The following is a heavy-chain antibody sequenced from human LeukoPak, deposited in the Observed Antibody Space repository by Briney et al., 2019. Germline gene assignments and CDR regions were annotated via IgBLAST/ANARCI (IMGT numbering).Heavy chain of an antibody. D-gene: IGHD6-6*01. CDR2: IYSGGST. CDR1: GFTVSSNY. V-gene: IGHV3-66*02. J-gene: IGHJ4*02. Sequence: PGGSLTLSCAASGFTVSSNYMSWVRQAPGKGLEWVSVIYSGGSTYYADSVKGRFTISRDNSKNTLYLQMNSLRAEDTAVYYCARAGIAARHFDYWGQGTLVTVSS. CDR3: ARAGIAARHFDY.